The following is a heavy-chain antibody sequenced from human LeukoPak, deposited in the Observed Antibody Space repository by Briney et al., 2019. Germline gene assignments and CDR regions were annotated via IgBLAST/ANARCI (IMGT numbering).Heavy chain of an antibody. CDR3: AKDWYNGIAAAGTDY. CDR2: LYSEGGRT. V-gene: IGHV3-74*01. D-gene: IGHD6-13*01. CDR1: GFIFRNDW. J-gene: IGHJ4*02. Sequence: GGSLRLSCVGSGFIFRNDWMHWVRQAPGKGLVWVSRLYSEGGRTYYADSVKGRFTISRDNAKNTLFLQMNSLTVEDTAVYYCAKDWYNGIAAAGTDYWGQGTLVTVSS.